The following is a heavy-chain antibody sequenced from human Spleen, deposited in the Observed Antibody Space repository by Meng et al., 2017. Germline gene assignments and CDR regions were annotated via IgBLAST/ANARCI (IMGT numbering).Heavy chain of an antibody. Sequence: VQLVQSGAEVMKPGAAVKVSCKASGDIFTYYHIHSVRQAHGQGLEWVGINNPRDGDTSYSQKLRGRVTLTRDTSMSTAYMEVSSLSSGDTAVYYCARERDATYYFHNWGQGTLVTVSS. CDR1: GDIFTYYH. CDR3: ARERDATYYFHN. D-gene: IGHD5-24*01. V-gene: IGHV1-46*04. CDR2: NNPRDGDT. J-gene: IGHJ4*02.